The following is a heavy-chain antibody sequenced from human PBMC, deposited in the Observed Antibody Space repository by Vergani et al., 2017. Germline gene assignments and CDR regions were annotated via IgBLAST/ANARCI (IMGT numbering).Heavy chain of an antibody. J-gene: IGHJ6*02. V-gene: IGHV1-69*04. Sequence: QVQLVQSGAEVKKPGSSVKVSCKASGGTFSSYAISWVRQAPGQGLEWMGRIIPILGIANYAQKFQGRVTITADKSTSTAYMELSSLRSEDTAVYYCARDLGRTQQLVLYGMDVWGQGTTVTVSS. CDR1: GGTFSSYA. CDR3: ARDLGRTQQLVLYGMDV. D-gene: IGHD6-13*01. CDR2: IIPILGIA.